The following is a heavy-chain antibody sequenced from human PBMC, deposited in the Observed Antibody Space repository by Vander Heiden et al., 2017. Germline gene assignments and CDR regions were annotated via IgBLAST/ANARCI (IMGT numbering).Heavy chain of an antibody. CDR3: ARATSRALWYYGMDV. V-gene: IGHV4-34*01. CDR1: GGSFSGYY. CDR2: INYSGST. Sequence: QVQLQQWGAGLLKPSETLSLTCAVYGGSFSGYYWSWIRQPPGKGLEWIGEINYSGSTNYNQSLKSRVTISVDTSKNQFSLKLSSVTAADTAVYYCARATSRALWYYGMDVWGQGTTVTVSS. J-gene: IGHJ6*02.